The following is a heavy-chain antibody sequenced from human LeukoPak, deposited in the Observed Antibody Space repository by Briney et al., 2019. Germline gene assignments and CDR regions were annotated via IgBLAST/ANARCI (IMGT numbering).Heavy chain of an antibody. CDR2: INPSGGST. CDR3: VRTPPNWGADC. D-gene: IGHD7-27*01. Sequence: GASVKVSCKASGYTFTSYYMHWVRQAPGQGLEWMGIINPSGGSTSYAQKFQGRVTMTRDTSTSTAYMELSSLRFEDTAVYYCVRTPPNWGADCWGRGTLVTVSS. CDR1: GYTFTSYY. V-gene: IGHV1-46*01. J-gene: IGHJ4*02.